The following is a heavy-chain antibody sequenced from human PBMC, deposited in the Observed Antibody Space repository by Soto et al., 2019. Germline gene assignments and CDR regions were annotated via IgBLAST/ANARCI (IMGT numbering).Heavy chain of an antibody. CDR3: AKVSLYVVSWLPHHDAFDI. CDR2: ISGSGGST. D-gene: IGHD3-22*01. CDR1: GFTFSNYG. Sequence: LRLSCAASGFTFSNYGMHWVRQAPGKGLEWVSAISGSGGSTYYADSVKGRFTISRDNSKNTLYLQMNSLRAEDTAVYYCAKVSLYVVSWLPHHDAFDIWGQGTMVTVSS. J-gene: IGHJ3*02. V-gene: IGHV3-23*01.